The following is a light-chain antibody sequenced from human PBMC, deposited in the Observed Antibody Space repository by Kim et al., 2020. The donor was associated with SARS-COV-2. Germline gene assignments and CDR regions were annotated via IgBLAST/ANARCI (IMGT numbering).Light chain of an antibody. Sequence: DVQMTQSPSTLSASVGDRVTITCRASQSVTTFLAWYQQKPGKAPKLLIYRTSTLESGVPSRFSGSGSGTEFTLTISSLQPDDFATYYCQQYKSYPETFGQGTKLEIK. CDR1: QSVTTF. CDR2: RTS. CDR3: QQYKSYPET. V-gene: IGKV1-5*03. J-gene: IGKJ2*01.